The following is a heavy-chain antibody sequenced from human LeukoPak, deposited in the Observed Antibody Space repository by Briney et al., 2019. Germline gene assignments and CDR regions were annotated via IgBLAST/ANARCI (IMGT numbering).Heavy chain of an antibody. Sequence: ASVKVSCKASGGTFSSYAISWVRQAPGQGLEWMGGIIPIFGTANYAQKFQGRVTITADESTSTAYMELSSLRSEDTAVYYCARVATTVVTRGGNWFDPWGQGTLVTVSS. J-gene: IGHJ5*02. D-gene: IGHD4-23*01. CDR2: IIPIFGTA. CDR1: GGTFSSYA. CDR3: ARVATTVVTRGGNWFDP. V-gene: IGHV1-69*13.